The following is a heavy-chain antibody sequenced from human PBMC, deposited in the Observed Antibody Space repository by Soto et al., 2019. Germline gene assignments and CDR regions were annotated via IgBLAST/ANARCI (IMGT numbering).Heavy chain of an antibody. CDR3: ARDPGYYDSSGQTTLGYGMDV. J-gene: IGHJ6*02. CDR2: IYHSGST. CDR1: GGSISSSNW. Sequence: SETLSLTCAVSGGSISSSNWWSWVRQPPGKGLEWIGEIYHSGSTNYNPSLKSRVTKSVDKSKNQLSLKLRSVTAADTAVYYCARDPGYYDSSGQTTLGYGMDVWGQGTTVTVSS. V-gene: IGHV4-4*02. D-gene: IGHD3-22*01.